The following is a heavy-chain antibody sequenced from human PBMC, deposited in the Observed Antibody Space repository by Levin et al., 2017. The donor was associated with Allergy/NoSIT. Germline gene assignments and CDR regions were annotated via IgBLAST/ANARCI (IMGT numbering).Heavy chain of an antibody. CDR3: ARDLYNDDSVFGY. Sequence: ASVKVSCKASRYIFSDYFIHWVRQAPGQGLEWMGWINPHSGDTKYAQEFQGRVTMTRDSSISTAYMELTRLTSDDTAVYYCARDLYNDDSVFGYWGQGTLVNVFS. CDR2: INPHSGDT. J-gene: IGHJ4*02. V-gene: IGHV1-2*02. D-gene: IGHD3-22*01. CDR1: RYIFSDYF.